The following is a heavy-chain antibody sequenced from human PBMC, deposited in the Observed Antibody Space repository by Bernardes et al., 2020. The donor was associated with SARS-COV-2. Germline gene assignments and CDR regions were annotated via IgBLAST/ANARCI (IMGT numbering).Heavy chain of an antibody. CDR2: ISPYNGNT. CDR3: AREIDAFDI. J-gene: IGHJ3*02. Sequence: ASVQVCCMASGYTFTSYGISFVRQSPAQALAWMGWISPYNGNTNYAQKLQGRVTMITETSTSTAYMELRSLRSDETAVYYCAREIDAFDIWGQGTMVTVSS. V-gene: IGHV1-18*01. CDR1: GYTFTSYG.